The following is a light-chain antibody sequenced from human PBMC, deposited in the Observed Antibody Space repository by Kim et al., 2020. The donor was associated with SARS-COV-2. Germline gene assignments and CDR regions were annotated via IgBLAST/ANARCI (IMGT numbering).Light chain of an antibody. Sequence: QSALTQPRSVSGSPGQSVTIPCTGTSTDIGSYSLVSWYQQHPGKAPKLIIYDVTKRSSGVPARFSASKSDNTASLTIPGLLAEDEAEYYCCSYSGRPGLRSAVFGGGTQL. V-gene: IGLV2-11*01. J-gene: IGLJ7*01. CDR1: STDIGSYSL. CDR3: CSYSGRPGLRSAV. CDR2: DVT.